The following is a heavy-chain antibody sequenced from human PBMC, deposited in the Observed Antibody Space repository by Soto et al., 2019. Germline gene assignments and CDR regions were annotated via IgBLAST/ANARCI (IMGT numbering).Heavy chain of an antibody. J-gene: IGHJ4*02. V-gene: IGHV3-21*01. CDR3: ASIYCSGGSCYYDY. Sequence: PGGSLRLSCAASGFTFSSYSMNWVRQAPGKGLEWVSSISSSSSYIYYADSVKGRFTISRDNAKNSLYLQMNSLRAEDTAVYYCASIYCSGGSCYYDYWGQGTLVTVSS. D-gene: IGHD2-15*01. CDR1: GFTFSSYS. CDR2: ISSSSSYI.